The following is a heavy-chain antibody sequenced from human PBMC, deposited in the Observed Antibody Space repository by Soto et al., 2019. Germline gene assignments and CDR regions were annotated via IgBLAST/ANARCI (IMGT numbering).Heavy chain of an antibody. J-gene: IGHJ6*02. D-gene: IGHD3-16*01. CDR1: GFMFSTYL. V-gene: IGHV3-7*01. CDR2: IKQGGNEK. Sequence: PVGSLRLSCEASGFMFSTYLMSWVRQAPGKGLEWVANIKQGGNEKFYVDSVKGRFTISRDNAKKSLFLQMNSLRPEDTAVYYCVGALTYEVPYYYYGMDVWGQGTTVTVSS. CDR3: VGALTYEVPYYYYGMDV.